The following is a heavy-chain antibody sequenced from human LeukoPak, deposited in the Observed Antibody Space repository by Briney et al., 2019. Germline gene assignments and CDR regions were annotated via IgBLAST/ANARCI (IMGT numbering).Heavy chain of an antibody. CDR1: GFTLSSYG. CDR3: AKAPLIVVVITTAGHYFDY. V-gene: IGHV3-33*06. J-gene: IGHJ4*02. Sequence: PGGSLRLSCAASGFTLSSYGMHWVRQAPGKGLEWVAVIWYDGSNKYYADSVKGRFTISRDNSKNTLYLQMNSLRAEDTAVYYCAKAPLIVVVITTAGHYFDYWGQGTLVTVSS. CDR2: IWYDGSNK. D-gene: IGHD3-22*01.